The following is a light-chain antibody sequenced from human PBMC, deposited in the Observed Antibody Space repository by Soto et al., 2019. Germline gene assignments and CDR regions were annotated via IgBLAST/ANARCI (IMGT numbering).Light chain of an antibody. CDR2: GTS. CDR1: QSVSSTY. J-gene: IGKJ5*01. V-gene: IGKV3-20*01. CDR3: QQYCSSPIT. Sequence: EIVMTQSPGTLSLSPGERATLSCRASQSVSSTYLAWHQQKPGQSPRLLIYGTSSRATGIPDRFSGSGSGTDFPLTISRLEPEDFAVYYCQQYCSSPITFGQGTRLEIK.